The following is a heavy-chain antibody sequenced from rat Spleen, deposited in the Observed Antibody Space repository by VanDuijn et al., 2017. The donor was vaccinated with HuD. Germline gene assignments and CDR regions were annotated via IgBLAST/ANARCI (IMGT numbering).Heavy chain of an antibody. CDR1: GFTFRDYY. V-gene: IGHV5-22*01. CDR3: ARRGNSVFWNFDF. CDR2: ISHEGSST. J-gene: IGHJ1*01. D-gene: IGHD4-4*01. Sequence: EVQLVESGGDLVQPGRSLKLSCAASGFTFRDYYMAWVRQAPKKGLEWVASISHEGSSTYYGDSVKGRFTISRDNAKSTLYLQMDSLRSEDTATYYCARRGNSVFWNFDFWGPGTMVSVSS.